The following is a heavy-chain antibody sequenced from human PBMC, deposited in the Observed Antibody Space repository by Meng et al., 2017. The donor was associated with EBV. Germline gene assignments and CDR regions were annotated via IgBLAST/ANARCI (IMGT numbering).Heavy chain of an antibody. D-gene: IGHD6-13*01. J-gene: IGHJ5*02. Sequence: LVQSGDEVKQPGASVKVSCKASGSPFAGYYMPWVRQAPGQGLEWMGRINPNSGGTNYAQKFQGRVTMTRDTSISTAYMELSRLSCNDTAVYYCAKGADLAAAGTFWFDPWGQGTLVTVSS. CDR1: GSPFAGYY. CDR3: AKGADLAAAGTFWFDP. V-gene: IGHV1-2*06. CDR2: INPNSGGT.